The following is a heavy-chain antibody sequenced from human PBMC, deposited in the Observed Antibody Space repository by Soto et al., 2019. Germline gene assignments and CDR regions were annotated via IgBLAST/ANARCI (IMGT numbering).Heavy chain of an antibody. J-gene: IGHJ5*02. CDR2: INHSGST. Sequence: SETLSLTCAVYGGSFSGYYWSWIRQPPGKGLEWIGEINHSGSTNYNPSLKSRVTISVDTSKNQFSLKLSSVTAADTAVYHCARVRAVVSHNSRWFDPWGQGTLGT. CDR1: GGSFSGYY. V-gene: IGHV4-34*01. D-gene: IGHD6-19*01. CDR3: ARVRAVVSHNSRWFDP.